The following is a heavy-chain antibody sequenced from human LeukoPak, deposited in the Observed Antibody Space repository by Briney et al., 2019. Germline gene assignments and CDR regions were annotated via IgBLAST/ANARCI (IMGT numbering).Heavy chain of an antibody. J-gene: IGHJ4*02. Sequence: ASVKVSCKASGYTFTNYYMHWVRQAPGQGLEWMGIINPSGSTTNYAHKFQGRVTMTRDTSTSTVYLELSSLRSEDTAVYYCASLPTGSMIANYWGQGTLVTVSS. CDR3: ASLPTGSMIANY. D-gene: IGHD3-22*01. CDR1: GYTFTNYY. CDR2: INPSGSTT. V-gene: IGHV1-46*01.